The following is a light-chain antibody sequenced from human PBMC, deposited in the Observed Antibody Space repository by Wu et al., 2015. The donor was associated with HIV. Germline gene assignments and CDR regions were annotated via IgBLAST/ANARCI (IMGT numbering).Light chain of an antibody. CDR3: QQSYSIPRS. CDR1: QSIITY. J-gene: IGKJ2*03. CDR2: TAS. V-gene: IGKV1-39*01. Sequence: DIQMTQSPSSLSASVGDRVTITCRASQSIITYLNWYQQKPGKAPKLLIFTASSLQSGVPSRFSGSGSGTDFTLTISSLQPEDFATYFCQQSYSIPRSLGQGTKLEIK.